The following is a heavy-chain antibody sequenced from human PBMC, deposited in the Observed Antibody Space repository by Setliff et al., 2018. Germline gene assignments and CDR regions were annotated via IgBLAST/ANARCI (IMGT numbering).Heavy chain of an antibody. CDR2: VDWDDDK. CDR3: ARDSREYYFDY. Sequence: SGPTLVNHTQTLALTCTYSGFSFGISGMRLSWIRQAPGKALEWLARVDWDDDKFYSTSLATRLTISKDTFKNQVILTMTNMDPADTATYFCARDSREYYFDYWGQGILVTVSS. V-gene: IGHV2-70*04. J-gene: IGHJ4*02. CDR1: GFSFGISGMR. D-gene: IGHD3-22*01.